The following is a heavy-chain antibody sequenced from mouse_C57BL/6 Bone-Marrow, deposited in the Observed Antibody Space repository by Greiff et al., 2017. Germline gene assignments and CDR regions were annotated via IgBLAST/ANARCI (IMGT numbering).Heavy chain of an antibody. CDR1: GFTFSDYG. J-gene: IGHJ2*02. CDR3: ARLASYYFDY. V-gene: IGHV5-17*01. Sequence: MQLKESGGGLVKPGGSLKLSCAASGFTFSDYGMHWVRQAPEKGLEWVAYISSGSSTIYYADTVKGRFTISRDTAKNTLFLQMTSLRSEYTAMYYCARLASYYFDYWGQGTSLTVSS. CDR2: ISSGSSTI.